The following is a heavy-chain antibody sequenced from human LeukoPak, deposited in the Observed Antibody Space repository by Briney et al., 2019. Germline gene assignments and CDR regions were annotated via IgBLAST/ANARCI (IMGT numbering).Heavy chain of an antibody. V-gene: IGHV4-39*07. Sequence: PSETLSLTCTVSGGSISSSSYYWGWIRQPPGKGLEWIGSIYYSGSTYYNPSLKSRVTISVDTSKNQFSLKLSSVTAADTAVYYCARVVYDILTGYWGYYYMDVWGKGTTVTVSS. CDR1: GGSISSSSYY. CDR2: IYYSGST. CDR3: ARVVYDILTGYWGYYYMDV. D-gene: IGHD3-9*01. J-gene: IGHJ6*03.